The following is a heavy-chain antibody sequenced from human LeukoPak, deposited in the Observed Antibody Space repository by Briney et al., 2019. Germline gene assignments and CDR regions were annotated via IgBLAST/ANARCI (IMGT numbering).Heavy chain of an antibody. Sequence: ASVKVSCKASGYTFTSYGISWVRQAPGQGLEWMGWISAYNGNTNYAQKLQGRVTMTTDTSTSTAYMELRSLRSDDTAVYYCARTPFMTTVTSRYWYFDLWGRGTLVTVSS. J-gene: IGHJ2*01. V-gene: IGHV1-18*01. CDR3: ARTPFMTTVTSRYWYFDL. CDR1: GYTFTSYG. CDR2: ISAYNGNT. D-gene: IGHD4-17*01.